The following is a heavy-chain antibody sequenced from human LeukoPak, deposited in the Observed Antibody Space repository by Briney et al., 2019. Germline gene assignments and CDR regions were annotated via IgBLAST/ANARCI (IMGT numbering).Heavy chain of an antibody. CDR2: IRYDGSNK. V-gene: IGHV3-30*02. J-gene: IGHJ6*04. CDR1: GFIFSSNA. D-gene: IGHD3-10*02. CDR3: AELGITMIGGV. Sequence: GGSLRLFCAASGFIFSSNAMHWVRQAPGKGLEWVAFIRYDGSNKDYAGSVKGRFTISRDNAKNSLYLQMNSLRAEGTAVYYCAELGITMIGGVWGKGTTVTISS.